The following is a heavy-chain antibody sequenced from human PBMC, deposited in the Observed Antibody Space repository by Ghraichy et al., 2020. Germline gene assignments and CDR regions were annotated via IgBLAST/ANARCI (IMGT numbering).Heavy chain of an antibody. J-gene: IGHJ5*02. V-gene: IGHV3-74*01. CDR3: ARTGYCSSTNCYNWFDP. CDR1: GSTYSTYW. Sequence: GESLNISCAASGSTYSTYWMHWLRQAPGTGLVWVSRINSDGSSTSYADSVKGRFTISRDNAKNTLYLQMNSLRAEDTAVYYCARTGYCSSTNCYNWFDPWGQGTLVTLSS. D-gene: IGHD2-2*01. CDR2: INSDGSST.